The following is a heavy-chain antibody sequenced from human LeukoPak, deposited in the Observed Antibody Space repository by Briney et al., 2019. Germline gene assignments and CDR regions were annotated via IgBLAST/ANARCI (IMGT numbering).Heavy chain of an antibody. D-gene: IGHD5-18*01. CDR1: GFTFSSYG. CDR3: ARVRQDTPIFDY. Sequence: GGSLRLSCAASGFTFSSYGMHWVRQAPGKGLEWVAVISYDGSNKYYVDSVKGRFTISRDNSKNTLYLQMISLRAEDTAVYYCARVRQDTPIFDYWGQGTLVTVSS. V-gene: IGHV3-30-3*01. J-gene: IGHJ4*02. CDR2: ISYDGSNK.